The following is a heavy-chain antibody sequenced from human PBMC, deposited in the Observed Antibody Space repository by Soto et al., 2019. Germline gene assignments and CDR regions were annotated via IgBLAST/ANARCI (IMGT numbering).Heavy chain of an antibody. Sequence: GGSLRLSCAASGFTFSTFALYWVRQAPGKGLEWVAVISYDGSKKYYADSVRGRFTISRDNSKNTLYLQMNGLRTEDSALYYCTRDMDYGDRAFGDYWGQGTLVTVSS. J-gene: IGHJ4*02. CDR2: ISYDGSKK. V-gene: IGHV3-30-3*01. CDR1: GFTFSTFA. CDR3: TRDMDYGDRAFGDY. D-gene: IGHD4-17*01.